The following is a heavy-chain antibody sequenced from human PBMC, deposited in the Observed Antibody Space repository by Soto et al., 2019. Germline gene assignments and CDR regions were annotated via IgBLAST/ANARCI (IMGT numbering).Heavy chain of an antibody. CDR1: GGSISSGDYY. J-gene: IGHJ4*02. V-gene: IGHV4-30-4*01. D-gene: IGHD4-17*01. CDR2: IYYSGST. CDR3: ARVPFYGWAYGDYSA. Sequence: QVQLQESGPGLVKPSQTLSLTCTVSGGSISSGDYYWSWIRQPPGKGLEWIGYIYYSGSTYYNPSLKCRVTISVDTSKNQFSLKLSSVTAADTAVYYCARVPFYGWAYGDYSAWGQGTLVTVSS.